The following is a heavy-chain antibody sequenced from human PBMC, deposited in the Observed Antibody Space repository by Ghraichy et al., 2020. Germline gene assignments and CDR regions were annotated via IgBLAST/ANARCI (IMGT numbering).Heavy chain of an antibody. Sequence: GGSLRLSCATSGFGFSGFWMHWVRQAPGKGLVWVSRIDNDGSSATYADSVKGRFTISRDNAENTLYLQMNSLRAEDTALYYCARGLRGPDYWGQGTLVTVSS. J-gene: IGHJ4*02. CDR2: IDNDGSSA. D-gene: IGHD4-17*01. V-gene: IGHV3-74*01. CDR3: ARGLRGPDY. CDR1: GFGFSGFW.